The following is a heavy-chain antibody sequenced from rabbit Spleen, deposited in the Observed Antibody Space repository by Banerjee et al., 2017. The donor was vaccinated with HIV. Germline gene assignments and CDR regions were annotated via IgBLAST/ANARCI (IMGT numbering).Heavy chain of an antibody. CDR3: ARDLAGVIGWNFYL. CDR1: GFSFGDRDV. D-gene: IGHD4-1*01. V-gene: IGHV1S45*01. Sequence: QEQLVESGGGLVQPTGSLTLTCKASGFSFGDRDVMCWVRQAPGKGLEWIACIEGGSSAFSYFARWAKGRFTISKTSSTTVTLQMISLTAADTATYFCARDLAGVIGWNFYLWGQGTLVTVS. J-gene: IGHJ4*01. CDR2: IEGGSSAFS.